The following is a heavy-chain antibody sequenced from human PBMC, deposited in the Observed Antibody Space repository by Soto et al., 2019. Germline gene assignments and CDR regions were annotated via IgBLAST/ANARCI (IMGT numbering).Heavy chain of an antibody. J-gene: IGHJ6*02. CDR1: GGSISSYY. D-gene: IGHD3-9*01. Sequence: TSETLSLTCTVSGGSISSYYWSWIRQPPGKGLEWIGYIYYSGSTNYNPSLKSRVTISVDTSKNQFSLKLSSVTAADTAVYYCARQDDISSMDVWGQGTTVTVSS. CDR3: ARQDDISSMDV. CDR2: IYYSGST. V-gene: IGHV4-59*08.